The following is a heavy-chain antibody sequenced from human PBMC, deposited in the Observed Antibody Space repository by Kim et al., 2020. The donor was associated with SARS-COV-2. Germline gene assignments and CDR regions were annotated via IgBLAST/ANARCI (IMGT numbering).Heavy chain of an antibody. V-gene: IGHV3-64*02. CDR1: PGISDGHA. J-gene: IGHJ3*02. CDR3: ARGRSGYTYASNAFDI. CDR2: ISAYAERT. Sequence: GGSLRLSCAASPGISDGHAMYWIRQVPGKTLEYVSGISAYAERTNYADSVQGRFTISRDNSNNMVYLQMAGLRTEDKGVYFCARGRSGYTYASNAFDIWGRGTMVTVSS. D-gene: IGHD5-18*01.